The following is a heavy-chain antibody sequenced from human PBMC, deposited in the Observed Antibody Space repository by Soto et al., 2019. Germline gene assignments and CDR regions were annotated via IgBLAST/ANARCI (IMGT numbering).Heavy chain of an antibody. Sequence: GASVKVSCKTSGYTYNRYGIIWVRQAPGRGLELLGWISCYNHDTIYAQKVQGRLSMATDTSTSTAYMELRSLTSDDTAVYYCARYPSNTSGNKLYLDYWGQGTQVTVSS. CDR1: GYTYNRYG. CDR3: ARYPSNTSGNKLYLDY. D-gene: IGHD2-2*01. J-gene: IGHJ4*02. CDR2: ISCYNHDT. V-gene: IGHV1-18*01.